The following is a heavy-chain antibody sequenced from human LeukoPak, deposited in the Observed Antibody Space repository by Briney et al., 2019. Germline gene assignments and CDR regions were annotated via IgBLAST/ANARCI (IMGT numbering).Heavy chain of an antibody. CDR1: GGTFSSYA. CDR3: ARGPNPEIAVAGMIFDY. CDR2: IIPMFGTR. V-gene: IGHV1-69*13. D-gene: IGHD6-19*01. J-gene: IGHJ4*02. Sequence: ASVKVSCKASGGTFSSYAISWVRQAPGQGLEWMGGIIPMFGTRNYAQKFQGRVTITADESTSTAYMELSSLRSEDTALYYCARGPNPEIAVAGMIFDYWGQGTLVTVSS.